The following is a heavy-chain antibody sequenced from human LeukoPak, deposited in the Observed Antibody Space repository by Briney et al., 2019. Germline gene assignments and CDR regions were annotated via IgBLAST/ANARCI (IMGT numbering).Heavy chain of an antibody. Sequence: SETLSLTCTVSSGSISSYYWSWIRQSPGKGLEWIGYIYYSGSTNYNPSLKSRVTISIDTSKNQFSLMLNSVTAADTAVYYCATGDETSGWYGYWGQGTLVTVPS. CDR3: ATGDETSGWYGY. CDR2: IYYSGST. V-gene: IGHV4-59*08. D-gene: IGHD6-19*01. J-gene: IGHJ4*02. CDR1: SGSISSYY.